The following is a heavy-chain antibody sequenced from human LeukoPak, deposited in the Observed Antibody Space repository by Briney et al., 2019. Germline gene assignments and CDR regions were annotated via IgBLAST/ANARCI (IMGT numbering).Heavy chain of an antibody. CDR1: GFTFSSYE. D-gene: IGHD1-1*01. CDR3: ARRRQRAAPSPYYYGFDL. Sequence: PGGSLRLSCAASGFTFSSYEMNWVRQAPGKGLEWVSYISRSGRTMYYADSVKGRFTISRDDAKNSLYLEMNSLRVEDTAVYYCARRRQRAAPSPYYYGFDLWGPGTTVTVSS. V-gene: IGHV3-48*03. CDR2: ISRSGRTM. J-gene: IGHJ6*02.